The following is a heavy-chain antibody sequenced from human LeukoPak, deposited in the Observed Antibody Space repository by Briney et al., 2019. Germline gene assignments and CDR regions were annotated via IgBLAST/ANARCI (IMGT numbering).Heavy chain of an antibody. CDR1: GFTFSSFS. CDR2: ISHDGSHK. D-gene: IGHD4-23*01. Sequence: GGSLRLSCVASGFTFSSFSMHWVRQAPGNGLEWVAVISHDGSHKSYADSVRGRFTISRDNSKNTLSLQMNTLRPEDTALFYCARGPNRLADYGGDYFDHWGQGNRVTVSS. J-gene: IGHJ4*02. CDR3: ARGPNRLADYGGDYFDH. V-gene: IGHV3-30*04.